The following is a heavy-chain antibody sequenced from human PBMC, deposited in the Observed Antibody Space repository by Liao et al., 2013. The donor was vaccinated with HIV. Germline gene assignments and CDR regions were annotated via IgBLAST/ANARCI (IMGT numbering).Heavy chain of an antibody. CDR3: ARNGGGSVVRVAFDY. J-gene: IGHJ4*02. V-gene: IGHV4-59*01. D-gene: IGHD3-10*01. CDR2: IHYSGST. Sequence: QVQLQESGPGLVKPSETLSLTCSVSGDSISSFYWSWIRQPPGKGLEWIGFIHYSGSTHYNPSLKSRVTISVDTSKNQFSLKMNSVTAADTAVYYCARNGGGSVVRVAFDYWGQGTLVTVSS. CDR1: GDSISSFY.